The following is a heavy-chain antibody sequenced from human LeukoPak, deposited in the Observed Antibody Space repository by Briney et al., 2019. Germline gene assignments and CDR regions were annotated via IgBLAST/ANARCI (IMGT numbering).Heavy chain of an antibody. CDR3: ARDRGWELRWFELDY. CDR2: INPSGGST. J-gene: IGHJ4*02. CDR1: GYTFTSYY. Sequence: ASVKVSCKASGYTFTSYYMHWERQAPGQGLEWMGIINPSGGSTSYAQKFQGRVTMTRDMSTSTVYMELSSLRSEDTAVYYCARDRGWELRWFELDYWGQGTLVTVSS. D-gene: IGHD1-26*01. V-gene: IGHV1-46*01.